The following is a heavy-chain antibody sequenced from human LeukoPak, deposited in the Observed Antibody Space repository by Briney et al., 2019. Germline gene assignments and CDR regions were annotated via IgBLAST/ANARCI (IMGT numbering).Heavy chain of an antibody. CDR1: GGSISSYY. D-gene: IGHD4-17*01. CDR2: IYTSGST. Sequence: PSETLSLTCTVSGGSISSYYWSWIRQPAGKGLEWIGRIYTSGSTNYNPSLKSRVTMSVDTSKNQFSLKLSSVTAADTAVYYCARTFTTVTTETFDYWGQGTLVTVSS. V-gene: IGHV4-4*07. J-gene: IGHJ4*02. CDR3: ARTFTTVTTETFDY.